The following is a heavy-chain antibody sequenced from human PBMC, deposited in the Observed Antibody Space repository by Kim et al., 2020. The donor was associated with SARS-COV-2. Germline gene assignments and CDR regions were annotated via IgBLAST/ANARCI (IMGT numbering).Heavy chain of an antibody. CDR2: IYYSGST. J-gene: IGHJ5*02. CDR1: GGSITSGGYY. V-gene: IGHV4-31*03. CDR3: ARDRATWFDP. Sequence: SETLSLTCTVSGGSITSGGYYWSWIRQHPGKGLEWIGYIYYSGSTYYNPSLKSRVTISVDTSKNQFSLKLSSVTAAHTAVYYCARDRATWFDPWGQGTLVTVSS.